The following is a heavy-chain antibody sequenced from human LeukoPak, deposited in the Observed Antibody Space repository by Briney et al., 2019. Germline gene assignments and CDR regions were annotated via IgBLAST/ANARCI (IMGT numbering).Heavy chain of an antibody. V-gene: IGHV3-15*01. CDR2: IKSKTDGGTT. CDR3: TAAAAPPLFDY. D-gene: IGHD2-2*01. Sequence: PGGSLRLSCAVSGFTFSNAWMSWVRQAPGKGLERVGRIKSKTDGGTTDYAAPVKGRFTISRDDSKNTLYLQMNSLKTEDTAVYYCTAAAAPPLFDYWGQGTLVTVSS. J-gene: IGHJ4*02. CDR1: GFTFSNAW.